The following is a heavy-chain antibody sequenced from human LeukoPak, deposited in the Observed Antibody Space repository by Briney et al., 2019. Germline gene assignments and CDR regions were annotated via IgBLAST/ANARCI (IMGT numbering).Heavy chain of an antibody. Sequence: GESLKISCKGSGYSFTSYWIGWVRQMPGKGLEWMGIIYPGDSDTRYSPSFQGQVTISADKSISTAYLQWSSLKASDTAMYYCARRPRRGWYIAYFDYWGQGTLVTVSS. CDR1: GYSFTSYW. V-gene: IGHV5-51*01. CDR3: ARRPRRGWYIAYFDY. J-gene: IGHJ4*02. CDR2: IYPGDSDT. D-gene: IGHD6-19*01.